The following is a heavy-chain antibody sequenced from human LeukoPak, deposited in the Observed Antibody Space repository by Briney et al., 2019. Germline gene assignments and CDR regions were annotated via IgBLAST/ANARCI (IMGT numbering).Heavy chain of an antibody. CDR3: AXXXXXRYFDWKVAFDI. J-gene: IGHJ3*02. CDR2: INHSGST. V-gene: IGHV4-34*01. CDR1: GGSISGYY. D-gene: IGHD3-9*01. Sequence: PSXTLXXXCTVSGGSISGYYWSWIRQPPGKGLEWIGEINHSGSTNYNPSLKSRVTISVDTSKNQLSLKLSSVTAADTAVYYGAXXXXXRYFDWKVAFDIWGQGTMVTVSS.